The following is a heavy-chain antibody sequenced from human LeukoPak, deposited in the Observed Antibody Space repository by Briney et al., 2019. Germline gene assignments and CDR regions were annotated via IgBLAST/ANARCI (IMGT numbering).Heavy chain of an antibody. CDR3: ASTYCSGGSCYSAVFDY. CDR1: GYTFTSYA. D-gene: IGHD2-15*01. CDR2: INAGNGNT. J-gene: IGHJ4*02. V-gene: IGHV1-3*01. Sequence: GASVKVSCKASGYTFTSYAMHWVRQAPGQRLEWMGWINAGNGNTKYSQKFQGRVTITRDTSASTAYMELSSLRSEDTVVYYCASTYCSGGSCYSAVFDYWGQGTLVTVSS.